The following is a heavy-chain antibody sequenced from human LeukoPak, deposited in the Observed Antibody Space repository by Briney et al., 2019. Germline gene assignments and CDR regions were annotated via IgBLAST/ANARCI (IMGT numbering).Heavy chain of an antibody. D-gene: IGHD3-22*01. CDR3: ATLPKYYYDSSGYYSNWFDP. V-gene: IGHV5-10-1*01. Sequence: GESLRISCKGSGYSFTSYWISWVCQMPGKGLEWMGRIDPSDSYTNYSPSFQGHVTISADKSISTAYLQWSSLKASDTAMYYCATLPKYYYDSSGYYSNWFDPWGQGTLVTVSS. CDR2: IDPSDSYT. CDR1: GYSFTSYW. J-gene: IGHJ5*02.